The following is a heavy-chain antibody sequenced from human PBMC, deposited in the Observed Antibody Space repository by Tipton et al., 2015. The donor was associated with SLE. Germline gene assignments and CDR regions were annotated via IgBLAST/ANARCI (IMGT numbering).Heavy chain of an antibody. CDR3: ARDLSGEFDF. D-gene: IGHD3-10*01. V-gene: IGHV4-34*01. CDR1: GGSFSGYY. Sequence: LRLSCAVYGGSFSGYYWNWIRQPPGKGLEWIGEINHSGSTNYNPSLKSRVTISVDTSKNQFSLKLNTETAADTAVYYCARDLSGEFDFWGQGTLVTVSS. CDR2: INHSGST. J-gene: IGHJ4*02.